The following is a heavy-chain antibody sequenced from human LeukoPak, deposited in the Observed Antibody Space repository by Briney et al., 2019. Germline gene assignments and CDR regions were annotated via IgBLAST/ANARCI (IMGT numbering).Heavy chain of an antibody. CDR3: AKVGEMYYYDSSGLYYFDY. D-gene: IGHD3-22*01. J-gene: IGHJ4*02. Sequence: PGGSLRLSCAASGFTFSDYYMSWVRQAPGKGLEWVSAISGSGGSTYYADSVKGRFTISRDNSKNTLYLQMNSLRAEDTAVYYCAKVGEMYYYDSSGLYYFDYWGQGTLVTVSS. CDR2: ISGSGGST. CDR1: GFTFSDYY. V-gene: IGHV3-23*01.